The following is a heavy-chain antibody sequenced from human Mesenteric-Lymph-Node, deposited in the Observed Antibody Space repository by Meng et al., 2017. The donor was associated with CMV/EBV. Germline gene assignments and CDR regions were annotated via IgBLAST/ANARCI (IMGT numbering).Heavy chain of an antibody. J-gene: IGHJ4*02. Sequence: GSLRLSCAASGFTFSSYSMNWVRQAPGKGLEWVSSISSSSSYIYYADSVKGRFTISRDNAKNSLYLQMNSLRAEDTAVYYCAISGYCSSTSCYNVDYWGQGTLVTVSS. CDR2: ISSSSSYI. CDR1: GFTFSSYS. D-gene: IGHD2-2*02. V-gene: IGHV3-21*01. CDR3: AISGYCSSTSCYNVDY.